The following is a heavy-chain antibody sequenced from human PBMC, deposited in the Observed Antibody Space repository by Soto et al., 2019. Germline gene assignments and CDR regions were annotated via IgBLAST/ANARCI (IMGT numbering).Heavy chain of an antibody. D-gene: IGHD3-22*01. CDR1: GFTFSTYN. CDR3: ARDDYPYYDDSSGYHFDY. V-gene: IGHV3-48*01. CDR2: ISDSSSTI. Sequence: GGSLRLSCAASGFTFSTYNINWVRQAPGKGLEWVSYISDSSSTIHYADSVKGRFTISRDNAKNSLYLQMNSLRAEDTAVYYCARDDYPYYDDSSGYHFDYWGQGALVTVSS. J-gene: IGHJ4*02.